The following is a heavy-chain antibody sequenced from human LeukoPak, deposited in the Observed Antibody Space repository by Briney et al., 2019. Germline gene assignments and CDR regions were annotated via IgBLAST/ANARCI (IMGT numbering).Heavy chain of an antibody. CDR1: GYTFTIYY. CDR2: INPNSGGT. CDR3: ARNPPYCTSTSCYNDY. V-gene: IGHV1-2*02. Sequence: ASVKVSCKASGYTFTIYYMHWVGQAPGQGLEGMGWINPNSGGTSYAQRFQGRVTMTRHTSISTAYMELSGLTSDDTAVYYCARNPPYCTSTSCYNDYGGQGTLVTVS. D-gene: IGHD2-2*02. J-gene: IGHJ4*02.